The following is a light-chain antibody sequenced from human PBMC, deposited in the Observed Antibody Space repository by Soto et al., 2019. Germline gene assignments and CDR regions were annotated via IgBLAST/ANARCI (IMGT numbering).Light chain of an antibody. CDR2: AVS. V-gene: IGKV3-15*01. CDR1: QNVRNN. Sequence: TQSTATLSVSPGERAPLFYSASQNVRNNLAWYQQKPGLAPRLLIYAVSTRATGVPARFSGNGSETEFTLTISSLQPDDFATYYCQQYNSYSWTFGQGTKVDIK. CDR3: QQYNSYSWT. J-gene: IGKJ1*01.